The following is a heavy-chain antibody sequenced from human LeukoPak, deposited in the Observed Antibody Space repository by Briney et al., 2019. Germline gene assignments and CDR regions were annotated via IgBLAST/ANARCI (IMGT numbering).Heavy chain of an antibody. V-gene: IGHV3-64*01. CDR3: ARDRKTRAFYYYGMDV. CDR1: GFTFSSYA. J-gene: IGHJ6*02. Sequence: GGSLRLSCAASGFTFSSYAMHWVRQAPGKGLEYVSAISSNGGSTYYANSVKGRFTISRDNSKNTLYLQMGSLRAEDMAVYYCARDRKTRAFYYYGMDVWGQGTTVTVSS. CDR2: ISSNGGST.